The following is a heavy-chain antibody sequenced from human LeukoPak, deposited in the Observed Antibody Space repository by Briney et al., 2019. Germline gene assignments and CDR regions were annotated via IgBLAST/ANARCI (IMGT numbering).Heavy chain of an antibody. CDR1: GGTFSPFA. J-gene: IGHJ4*02. Sequence: ASVKVSCKASGGTFSPFAISLVRQAPGQGLEWMGGTIPLFPKPNYAQKFQGRLTITTITTDESTNTAFMELRSLTSGDTAMYFCARDQVGRAVAGFFDYWGQGTLVTVSS. CDR3: ARDQVGRAVAGFFDY. D-gene: IGHD6-19*01. CDR2: TIPLFPKP. V-gene: IGHV1-69*05.